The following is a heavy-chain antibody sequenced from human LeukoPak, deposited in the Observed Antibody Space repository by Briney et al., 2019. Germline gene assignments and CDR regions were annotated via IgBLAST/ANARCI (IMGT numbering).Heavy chain of an antibody. Sequence: SVKVSCKASGGTFSSYAISWVRQAPGQGLEWMGGIIPIFGTANYAQKFQGRVTITTDESTSTAYMELSSLRSEDTAIYYCAKGRYSSSWAPFDPWGQGTLVTVSS. CDR1: GGTFSSYA. CDR3: AKGRYSSSWAPFDP. D-gene: IGHD6-13*01. CDR2: IIPIFGTA. V-gene: IGHV1-69*05. J-gene: IGHJ5*02.